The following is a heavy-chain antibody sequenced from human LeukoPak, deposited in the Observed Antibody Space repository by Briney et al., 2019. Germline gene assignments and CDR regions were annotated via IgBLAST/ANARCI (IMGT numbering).Heavy chain of an antibody. CDR1: GFTFSTYT. J-gene: IGHJ4*02. D-gene: IGHD7-27*01. CDR3: AIDPNWGTHS. V-gene: IGHV3-23*01. Sequence: GGSLRLSCAASGFTFSTYTMYWVRHPPGKRLEWVSIIGSSGGGIHYTDSVKGRFTISRDNSKNALYLQMNSLRVEDTAVYYCAIDPNWGTHSWGQGVLVTVSS. CDR2: IGSSGGGI.